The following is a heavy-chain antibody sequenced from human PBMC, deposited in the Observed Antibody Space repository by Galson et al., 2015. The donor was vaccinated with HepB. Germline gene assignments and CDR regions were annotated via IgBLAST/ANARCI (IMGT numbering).Heavy chain of an antibody. D-gene: IGHD3-9*01. CDR3: AKARYDILTGYYTYYFDY. CDR1: GFTFSSYA. Sequence: SLRLSCAASGFTFSSYAMSWVRQAPGKGLEWVSAISGSGGSTYYADSVKGRFTISRDNSKNTLYLQMNSLRAEDTAVYYCAKARYDILTGYYTYYFDYWGQGTLVTVSS. J-gene: IGHJ4*02. V-gene: IGHV3-23*01. CDR2: ISGSGGST.